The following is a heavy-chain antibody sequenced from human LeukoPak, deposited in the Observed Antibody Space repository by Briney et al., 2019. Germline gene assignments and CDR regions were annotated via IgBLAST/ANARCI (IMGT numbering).Heavy chain of an antibody. CDR3: ARSRRGLGGSSGYYLIY. Sequence: SETLSLTCTVSGGSISTYYWSWIRQPPGKGLEWIGYIYYSGSTNYNPSLKSRVTISVDTSKNQFSLKLTSVTAADTAVYYCARSRRGLGGSSGYYLIYWGQGTLVTVSS. D-gene: IGHD3-22*01. CDR1: GGSISTYY. CDR2: IYYSGST. V-gene: IGHV4-59*01. J-gene: IGHJ4*02.